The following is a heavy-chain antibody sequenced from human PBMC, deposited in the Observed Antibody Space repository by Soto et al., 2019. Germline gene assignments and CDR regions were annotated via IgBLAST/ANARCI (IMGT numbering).Heavy chain of an antibody. CDR1: GFTFSSYA. Sequence: QVQLVESGGGVVQPGRSLRLSCAASGFTFSSYAMHWVRLSPGKWLEWVAVISYDVRNKYYADSVKGRFTISRDNSKNTLYLQMNSLIEEDTAVYYCARPELGFDYWCEGTLVTVSS. D-gene: IGHD1-26*01. J-gene: IGHJ4*02. V-gene: IGHV3-30-3*01. CDR2: ISYDVRNK. CDR3: ARPELGFDY.